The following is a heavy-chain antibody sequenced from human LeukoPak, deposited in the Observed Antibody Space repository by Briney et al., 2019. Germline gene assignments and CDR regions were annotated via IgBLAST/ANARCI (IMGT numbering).Heavy chain of an antibody. J-gene: IGHJ4*02. CDR3: ARDRGDGDYTFLWDY. V-gene: IGHV1-46*01. CDR2: INPSGGTT. CDR1: GYTFTSYY. D-gene: IGHD4-17*01. Sequence: ASVKVSCKASGYTFTSYYMHWVRQAPGQGLEWMGIINPSGGTTSYAQKFQGRVTMTRDTSINTAYMELSRLRSDDTAVYYCARDRGDGDYTFLWDYWGQGTLVTVSS.